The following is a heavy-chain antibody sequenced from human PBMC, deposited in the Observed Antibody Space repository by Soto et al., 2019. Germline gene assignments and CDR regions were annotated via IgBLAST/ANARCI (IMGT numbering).Heavy chain of an antibody. D-gene: IGHD5-12*01. CDR1: GFTFSSYG. Sequence: QVQLVESGGGVVQPGRSLRLSCAASGFTFSSYGMHWVRQAPGEGLEWVAGISYDGSNKYYADSVKGRFTISRDNSKNTLYLQMNSLRAEDTAVYYCAKDHPYAYSGYEVEEQWLAPYFDYWGQGTLVTVSS. CDR3: AKDHPYAYSGYEVEEQWLAPYFDY. CDR2: ISYDGSNK. J-gene: IGHJ4*02. V-gene: IGHV3-30*18.